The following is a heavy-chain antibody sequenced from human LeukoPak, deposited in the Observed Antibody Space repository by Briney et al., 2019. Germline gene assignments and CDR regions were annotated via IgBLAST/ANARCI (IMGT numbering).Heavy chain of an antibody. CDR1: GFTFSSYA. CDR3: ARDRAVFTAAGNFDY. J-gene: IGHJ4*02. V-gene: IGHV3-30-3*01. Sequence: GRSLRLSCAASGFTFSSYAMHWVRQAPGKGLEWVAVISYDGSNKYCADSVKGRFTISRDNSKNTLYLQMNSLRAEDTAVYYCARDRAVFTAAGNFDYWGQGTLVTVSS. D-gene: IGHD6-13*01. CDR2: ISYDGSNK.